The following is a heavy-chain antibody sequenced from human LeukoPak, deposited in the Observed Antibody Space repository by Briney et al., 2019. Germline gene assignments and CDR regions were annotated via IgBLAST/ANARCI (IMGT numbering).Heavy chain of an antibody. Sequence: GGSLRLSCAASGFTFSSYGMHWVRQAPGKGLGWVAVISYDGSNKYYADSVKGRFTISRDNSKNTLYLQMNSLRAEDTAVYYCASSDGPMDFQHWGQGTLVTVST. V-gene: IGHV3-30*03. CDR1: GFTFSSYG. D-gene: IGHD5-24*01. J-gene: IGHJ1*01. CDR2: ISYDGSNK. CDR3: ASSDGPMDFQH.